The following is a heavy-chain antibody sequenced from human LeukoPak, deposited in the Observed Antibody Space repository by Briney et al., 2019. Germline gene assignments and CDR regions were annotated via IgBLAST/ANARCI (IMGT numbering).Heavy chain of an antibody. J-gene: IGHJ6*02. D-gene: IGHD3-16*01. CDR3: ARGGGLDV. Sequence: GGSLRLSCAASGFTFSSNWMNWARQAPGKGLEWVASINHNGNVNYYVDSVKGRFTISRDNAKNSLYLQMSNLRAEDTAVYFCARGGGLDVWGQGAPVTVSS. V-gene: IGHV3-7*03. CDR2: INHNGNVN. CDR1: GFTFSSNW.